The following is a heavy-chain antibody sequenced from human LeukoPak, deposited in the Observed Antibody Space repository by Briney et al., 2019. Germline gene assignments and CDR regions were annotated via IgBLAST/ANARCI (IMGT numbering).Heavy chain of an antibody. CDR2: INAGNGNT. V-gene: IGHV1-3*01. Sequence: ASVKVSCKASGYTFTSYAMHWVRQAPGQRLEWMGWINAGNGNTKYSQKFQGRATITRDTSASTAYMELSSLRSEDTAVYYCARALGSGYDSLFDYWGQGTLVTVSS. J-gene: IGHJ4*02. CDR1: GYTFTSYA. CDR3: ARALGSGYDSLFDY. D-gene: IGHD5-12*01.